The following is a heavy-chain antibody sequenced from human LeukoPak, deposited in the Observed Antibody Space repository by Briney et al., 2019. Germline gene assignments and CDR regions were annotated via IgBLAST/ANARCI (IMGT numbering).Heavy chain of an antibody. CDR3: ARAYCSGGSCYSYFDY. CDR2: IYSSGST. J-gene: IGHJ4*02. V-gene: IGHV4-39*07. CDR1: GASISSGSNY. Sequence: SETLSLTCSVSGASISSGSNYWGWIRQPPGKTLEWIGSIYSSGSTYYNPSLKSRVIIIIDTPKNHFSLTLSSVTAADTAVYYCARAYCSGGSCYSYFDYWGQGTLVTVSS. D-gene: IGHD2-15*01.